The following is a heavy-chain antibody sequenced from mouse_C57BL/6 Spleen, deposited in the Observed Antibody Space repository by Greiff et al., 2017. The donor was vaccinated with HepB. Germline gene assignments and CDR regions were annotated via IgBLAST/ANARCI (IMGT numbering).Heavy chain of an antibody. V-gene: IGHV1-22*01. CDR3: ARGYYDYDGWFAY. CDR1: GYTFTDYN. CDR2: INPNNGGT. D-gene: IGHD2-4*01. J-gene: IGHJ3*01. Sequence: VQLQQSGPELVKPGASVKMSCKASGYTFTDYNMHWVKQSHGKSLEWIGYINPNNGGTSYTQKFKGKATLTVNKSSSTAYMELRSLTSEDSAVYYCARGYYDYDGWFAYWGQGTLVTVSA.